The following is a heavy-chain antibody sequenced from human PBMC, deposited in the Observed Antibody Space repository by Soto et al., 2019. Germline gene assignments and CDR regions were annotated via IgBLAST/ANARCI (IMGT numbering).Heavy chain of an antibody. CDR2: IYHSGST. V-gene: IGHV4-4*02. CDR3: ASSGIAVAGSFDY. D-gene: IGHD6-19*01. Sequence: LSETLSLTCAVSGGSISSSNWWSWVRQPPGKGLERIGEIYHSGSTNYNPSLKSRVTISVDKSKNQFSLKLSSVTAADTAVYYCASSGIAVAGSFDYWGQGTLVTVSS. CDR1: GGSISSSNW. J-gene: IGHJ4*02.